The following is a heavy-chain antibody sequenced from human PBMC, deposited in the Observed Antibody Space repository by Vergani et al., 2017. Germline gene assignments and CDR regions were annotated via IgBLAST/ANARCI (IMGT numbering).Heavy chain of an antibody. CDR1: GFTFSDYY. CDR2: ISSSSSYT. J-gene: IGHJ2*01. V-gene: IGHV3-11*06. D-gene: IGHD1-20*01. Sequence: VQLVESGGGLVQPGGSLRLSCAASGFTFSDYYMSWIRQAPGKGLEWVSYISSSSSYTNYADSVKGRFTISRDNAKNSLYLQMNSLRAEDTAVYYCAREITGSGYFDLWGRGTLVTVSS. CDR3: AREITGSGYFDL.